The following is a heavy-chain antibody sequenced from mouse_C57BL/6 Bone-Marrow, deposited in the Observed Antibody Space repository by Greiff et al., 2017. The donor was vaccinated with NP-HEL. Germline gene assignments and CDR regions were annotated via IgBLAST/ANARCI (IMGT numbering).Heavy chain of an antibody. Sequence: DVKLVESGPGLVKPSQSLSLTCSVTGYSITSGYYWNWIRQFPGNKLEWMGYISYDGSNNYNPSLKNRISITRDTSKNQFFLKLNSVTTEDTATYYCARGISRFDYWGQGTTLTVSS. CDR2: ISYDGSN. CDR1: GYSITSGYY. V-gene: IGHV3-6*01. J-gene: IGHJ2*01. CDR3: ARGISRFDY.